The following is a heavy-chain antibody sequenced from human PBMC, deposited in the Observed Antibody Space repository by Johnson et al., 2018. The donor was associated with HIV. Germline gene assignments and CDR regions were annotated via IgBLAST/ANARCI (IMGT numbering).Heavy chain of an antibody. Sequence: VQLVESGGGVVQPGRSLRLSCAASGFTFSSYWMSWVRQAPGNGLEWVANIKQDGSEKYYVESVKGRFTISRDNAKNSLYLQMNSLRAEDTAVYYCAKLKVGSNTVTGRFTAFDIWGQGTMVTVSS. J-gene: IGHJ3*02. CDR1: GFTFSSYW. V-gene: IGHV3-7*01. D-gene: IGHD1-14*01. CDR3: AKLKVGSNTVTGRFTAFDI. CDR2: IKQDGSEK.